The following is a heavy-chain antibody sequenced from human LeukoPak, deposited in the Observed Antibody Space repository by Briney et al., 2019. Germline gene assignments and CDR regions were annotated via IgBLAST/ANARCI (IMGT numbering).Heavy chain of an antibody. CDR2: INAGNGNT. CDR3: ARGLDNPDY. Sequence: ASVKVSCKASGYTFTSYTMHWVRQAPGQRLEWMGWINAGNGNTKDSQKFQGRVTMTRDTSTSTVYMELSSLRSEDTAVYYCARGLDNPDYWGQGTLVTVSS. D-gene: IGHD3/OR15-3a*01. J-gene: IGHJ4*02. V-gene: IGHV1-3*01. CDR1: GYTFTSYT.